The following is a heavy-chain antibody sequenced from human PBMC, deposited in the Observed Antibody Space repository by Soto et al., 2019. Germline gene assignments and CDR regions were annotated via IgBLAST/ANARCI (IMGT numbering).Heavy chain of an antibody. V-gene: IGHV4-34*01. Sequence: QVQLHQWGAGLLKPSETLSLTCTIYNGSFSGYYWGWLRQPPGKGLEWIGHINHSGSTTYNPSLKSRVTIAVDTSENHFSLRLSSITAADTAVYYCARTKGLRRHGAMDIWGQGTMVTISS. J-gene: IGHJ3*02. CDR2: INHSGST. D-gene: IGHD1-26*01. CDR1: NGSFSGYY. CDR3: ARTKGLRRHGAMDI.